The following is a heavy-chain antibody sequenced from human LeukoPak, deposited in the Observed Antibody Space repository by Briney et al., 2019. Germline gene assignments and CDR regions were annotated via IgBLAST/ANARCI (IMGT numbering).Heavy chain of an antibody. J-gene: IGHJ4*02. CDR3: ARGEAVNLLHY. Sequence: SQTLSLTCTVSGGSISSGDYYWSWIRQPPGKGLEWIGYIYYSGSTYHNPSLKSRVTISVDTSKNQFSLKLSSVTAADTAVYYCARGEAVNLLHYWGQGTLVTVSS. CDR1: GGSISSGDYY. CDR2: IYYSGST. D-gene: IGHD6-19*01. V-gene: IGHV4-30-4*08.